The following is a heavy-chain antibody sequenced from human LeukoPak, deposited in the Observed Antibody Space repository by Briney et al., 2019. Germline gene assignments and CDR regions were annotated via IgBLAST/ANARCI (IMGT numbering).Heavy chain of an antibody. CDR2: ISYDGSNE. Sequence: GRSLRLSCAASGFTFSSYGMHWVRQAPGKGLEWVAVISYDGSNEYYADSVKGRFTISRDNSKNTLYLQMNSLRAEDTAVYYCAGGIAVAGYCYYYGMDVWGQGTTVTVSS. V-gene: IGHV3-30*03. CDR1: GFTFSSYG. J-gene: IGHJ6*02. CDR3: AGGIAVAGYCYYYGMDV. D-gene: IGHD6-19*01.